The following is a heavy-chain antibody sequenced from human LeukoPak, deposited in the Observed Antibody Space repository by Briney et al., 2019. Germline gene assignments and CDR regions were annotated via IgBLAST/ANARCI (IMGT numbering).Heavy chain of an antibody. V-gene: IGHV1-69*05. D-gene: IGHD2-2*01. Sequence: GASVKVSCKASGGTFSSYAISWVRQAPGQGLEWMGGIIPIFGTANYAQKLQGRVTMTTDTSTSTAYMELRSLRSDDTAVYYCASRVGLGYCSSTSCPRPDYYYYMDVWGKGTTVTVSS. CDR1: GGTFSSYA. J-gene: IGHJ6*03. CDR2: IIPIFGTA. CDR3: ASRVGLGYCSSTSCPRPDYYYYMDV.